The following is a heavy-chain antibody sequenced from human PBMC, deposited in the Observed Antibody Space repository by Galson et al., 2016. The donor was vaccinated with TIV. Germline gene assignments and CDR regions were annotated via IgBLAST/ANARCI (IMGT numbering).Heavy chain of an antibody. Sequence: SLRLSCAASGFTFHDYGMTWVRQVPGKGLEWVADIIGNGVITDYTDSVKGRFTIPRDNAKNSVYLQMNSLRAEDTALYLCARHVTCGGDCYYFDYWGQGTLVTVSS. CDR3: ARHVTCGGDCYYFDY. CDR2: IIGNGVIT. J-gene: IGHJ4*02. V-gene: IGHV3-20*01. CDR1: GFTFHDYG. D-gene: IGHD2-21*01.